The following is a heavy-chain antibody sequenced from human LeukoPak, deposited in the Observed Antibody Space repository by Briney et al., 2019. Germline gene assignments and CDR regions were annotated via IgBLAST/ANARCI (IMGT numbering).Heavy chain of an antibody. CDR1: GYTFTSYD. J-gene: IGHJ4*02. V-gene: IGHV1-8*01. CDR3: ARARAVAATTDY. Sequence: ASVKVSCKASGYTFTSYDINWVRQATGQGLEWMGWMNPNSGNTGYAQKFQGRVTMTRNTSISTAYMELSSPRSEDTAVYYCARARAVAATTDYWGQGTLVTVSS. CDR2: MNPNSGNT. D-gene: IGHD6-19*01.